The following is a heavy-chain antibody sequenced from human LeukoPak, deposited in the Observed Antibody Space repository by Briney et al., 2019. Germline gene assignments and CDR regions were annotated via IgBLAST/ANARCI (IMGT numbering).Heavy chain of an antibody. CDR1: GFTFSSYW. D-gene: IGHD3-16*01. Sequence: GGSLRLSYAASGFTFSSYWMNWARQAPGKGLEWVASINHNGNVNYYVDSVKGRFTTSRDNAKNSLYLQMSNLRAEDTAVYFCARGGGLDVWGQGATVTVSS. CDR3: ARGGGLDV. CDR2: INHNGNVN. J-gene: IGHJ6*02. V-gene: IGHV3-7*03.